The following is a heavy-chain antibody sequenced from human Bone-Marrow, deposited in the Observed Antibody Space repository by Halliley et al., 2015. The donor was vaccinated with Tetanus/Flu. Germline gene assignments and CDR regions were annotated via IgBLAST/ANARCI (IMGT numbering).Heavy chain of an antibody. D-gene: IGHD4-17*01. V-gene: IGHV3-64D*06. CDR3: VKDMEGHNYGLPFDY. CDR2: INSCWGTT. Sequence: STINSCWGTTYHAEYVKGRFTISRDNSKNTLYLQMTSLRAEDSAVYYCVKDMEGHNYGLPFDYWGQGTLVTVSS. J-gene: IGHJ4*02.